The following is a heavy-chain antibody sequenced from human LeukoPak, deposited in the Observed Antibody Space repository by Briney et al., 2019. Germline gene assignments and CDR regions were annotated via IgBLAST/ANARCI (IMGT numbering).Heavy chain of an antibody. V-gene: IGHV3-13*01. CDR3: ARVGSSSWLFDY. D-gene: IGHD6-13*01. CDR1: GFTFSSYD. J-gene: IGHJ4*02. Sequence: GGSLRLSCAASGFTFSSYDMHWVRQATGKGLEWVSAIGTAGDTYYPGSVKGRFTISRENAKNSLYLQMNSLRAGDTAVYYCARVGSSSWLFDYWGQGTLVTVSS. CDR2: IGTAGDT.